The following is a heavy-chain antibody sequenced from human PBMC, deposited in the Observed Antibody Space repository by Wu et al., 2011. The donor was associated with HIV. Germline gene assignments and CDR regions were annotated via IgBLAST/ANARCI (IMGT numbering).Heavy chain of an antibody. CDR3: TRRGTVNHEFDH. D-gene: IGHD4-11*01. CDR1: GFAFSGSA. CDR2: IRSRANIYAT. Sequence: VQLVQSGGGLVPPGGSLKLSCAASGFAFSGSALHWVRQAPGKGLDWVGRIRSRANIYATTYAASVKGRFSISRDDSHNMTYLEMRSLEIEDTAVYYCTRRGTVNHEFDHWGQGTLVTVSS. V-gene: IGHV3-73*02. J-gene: IGHJ4*02.